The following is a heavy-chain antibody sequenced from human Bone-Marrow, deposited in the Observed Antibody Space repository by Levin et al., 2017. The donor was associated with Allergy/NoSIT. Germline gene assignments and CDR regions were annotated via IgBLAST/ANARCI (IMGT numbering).Heavy chain of an antibody. CDR3: ARVARRSLEWLLSRKADNDYYYGMDV. Sequence: QSGESLKISCAASGFTFSMYWMNWVRQAPGKGLEWVANIKEDGSKKYYMESVKGRFTISRDNAKNSLYLQMNSLRGEDTAVYYCARVARRSLEWLLSRKADNDYYYGMDVWGQGTTVTVSS. V-gene: IGHV3-7*01. D-gene: IGHD3-3*01. J-gene: IGHJ6*02. CDR1: GFTFSMYW. CDR2: IKEDGSKK.